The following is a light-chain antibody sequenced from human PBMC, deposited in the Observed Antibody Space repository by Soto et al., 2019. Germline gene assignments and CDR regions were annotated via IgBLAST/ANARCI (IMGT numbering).Light chain of an antibody. J-gene: IGKJ3*01. CDR3: QQYGDSPLT. V-gene: IGKV1-9*01. CDR2: AAS. CDR1: QGISSY. Sequence: DIQLTQSPSFLSASVGDRVTITCRASQGISSYLAWYQQKPGKAPKLLIYAASTLQSGVPSRFSGSGSGTEFTLTISSLQPEDFGVYYCQQYGDSPLTSGPGTKVDIK.